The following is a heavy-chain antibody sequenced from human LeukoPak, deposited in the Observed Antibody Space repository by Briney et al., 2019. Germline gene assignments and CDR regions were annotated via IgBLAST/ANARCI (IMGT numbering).Heavy chain of an antibody. J-gene: IGHJ6*02. CDR1: GGSISSGGYY. V-gene: IGHV4-30-2*01. Sequence: PSQTLSLTCTVSGGSISSGGYYWSWIRQPPGKGLEWIGEINHSGSTNYNPSLKSRVTISVDTSKNQFSLKLSSVTAADTAVYYCARGIITSYYYYGMDVWGQGTTVTVSS. CDR3: ARGIITSYYYYGMDV. CDR2: INHSGST.